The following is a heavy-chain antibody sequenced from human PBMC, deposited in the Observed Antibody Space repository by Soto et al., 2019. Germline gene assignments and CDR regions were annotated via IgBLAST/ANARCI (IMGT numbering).Heavy chain of an antibody. J-gene: IGHJ3*02. CDR2: IHAGNGYT. Sequence: QVQLVQSGAQVKKPGASVKVSCKASGYTFDNYALPLVRPAPGRRLEWMGWIHAGNGYTKYSQSFQGRVTITRDTSASTVHMALSSLRSEDTAVYYCARVQYSGYDFKLAFDIWGQGTMVTVSS. D-gene: IGHD5-12*01. V-gene: IGHV1-3*01. CDR3: ARVQYSGYDFKLAFDI. CDR1: GYTFDNYA.